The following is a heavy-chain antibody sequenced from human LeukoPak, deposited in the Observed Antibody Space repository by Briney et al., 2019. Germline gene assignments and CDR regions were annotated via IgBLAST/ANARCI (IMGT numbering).Heavy chain of an antibody. V-gene: IGHV2-5*02. J-gene: IGHJ4*02. CDR3: ARWRATSTIPYSFDY. D-gene: IGHD5/OR15-5a*01. CDR1: GFSLTTEQVA. Sequence: SGPTLVKPTETLTLTCTFSGFSLTTEQVAVGWIRHSPGKALEWYALIYWDDATRYSASLESRLTISKDRSRNQVLLTMADMDPADTGSYYCARWRATSTIPYSFDYWGRGILVTVSS. CDR2: IYWDDAT.